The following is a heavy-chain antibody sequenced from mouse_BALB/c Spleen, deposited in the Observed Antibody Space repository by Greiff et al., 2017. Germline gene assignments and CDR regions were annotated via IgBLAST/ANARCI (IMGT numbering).Heavy chain of an antibody. CDR3: ARSLNYYGSSPWYFDV. Sequence: EVQLQESGPGLVKPSQSLSLTCTVTGYSITSDYAWNWIRQFPGNKLEWMGYISYSGSTSYNPSLKSRISITRDTSKNQFFLQLNSVTTEDTATYYCARSLNYYGSSPWYFDVWGAGTTVTVSS. CDR2: ISYSGST. CDR1: GYSITSDYA. V-gene: IGHV3-2*02. J-gene: IGHJ1*01. D-gene: IGHD1-1*01.